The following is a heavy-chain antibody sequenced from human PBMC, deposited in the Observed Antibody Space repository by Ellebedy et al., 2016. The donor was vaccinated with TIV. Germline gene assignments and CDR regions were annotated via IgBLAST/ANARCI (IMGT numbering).Heavy chain of an antibody. Sequence: GESLKISXAASGFTFRSYAMHWVRQAPGKGLEWVSAISGSGGSTYYADSVKGRFTISRDNSKNTLYLQMNSLRAEDTAVYYCARDPAPLHLLIELDHYHYYGMDVWGQGTTVTVSS. CDR3: ARDPAPLHLLIELDHYHYYGMDV. CDR1: GFTFRSYA. J-gene: IGHJ6*02. D-gene: IGHD1-1*01. CDR2: ISGSGGST. V-gene: IGHV3-23*01.